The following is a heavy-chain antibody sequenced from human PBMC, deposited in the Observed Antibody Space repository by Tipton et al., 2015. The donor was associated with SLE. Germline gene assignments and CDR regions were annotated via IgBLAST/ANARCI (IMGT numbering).Heavy chain of an antibody. CDR1: GGSISSDGYY. V-gene: IGHV4-39*07. CDR3: ARVDGATGRDS. J-gene: IGHJ4*02. CDR2: INHSGST. Sequence: TLSLTCTVSGGSISSDGYYWSWIRQPPGKGLEWIGEINHSGSTNYNPSLKSRVTISVDTSKNQFSLKVNSVTAADTAVYYCARVDGATGRDSWGQGTLVTVSS. D-gene: IGHD5-12*01.